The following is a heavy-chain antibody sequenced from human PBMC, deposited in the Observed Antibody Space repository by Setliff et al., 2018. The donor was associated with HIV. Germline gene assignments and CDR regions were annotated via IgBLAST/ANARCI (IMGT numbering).Heavy chain of an antibody. CDR2: IYTSGST. CDR3: ARYRDYPYLLFDH. D-gene: IGHD4-17*01. V-gene: IGHV4-61*02. J-gene: IGHJ4*02. CDR1: GGSISSGSYY. Sequence: PSETLSLTCTVSGGSISSGSYYWSWIRQPAGKGLEWIGRIYTSGSTNYNPSLKSRVTISVDTSKNQFSLRLSSVAAADTALYYCARYRDYPYLLFDHWGQGALVTVSS.